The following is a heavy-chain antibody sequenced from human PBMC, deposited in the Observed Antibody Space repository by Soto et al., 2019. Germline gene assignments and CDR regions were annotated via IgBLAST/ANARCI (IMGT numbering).Heavy chain of an antibody. V-gene: IGHV4-34*01. CDR2: INHSGST. J-gene: IGHJ6*02. CDR1: GGSFSGYY. D-gene: IGHD3-9*01. Sequence: SETLSLTCAVYGGSFSGYYWSWIRQPPGKGLEWIGEINHSGSTNYNPSLKSRVTISVDTSKNQFSLKLSSVTAADTAVYYCARGPMYYDILPGYYADYYYGMDVWGQGTTVT. CDR3: ARGPMYYDILPGYYADYYYGMDV.